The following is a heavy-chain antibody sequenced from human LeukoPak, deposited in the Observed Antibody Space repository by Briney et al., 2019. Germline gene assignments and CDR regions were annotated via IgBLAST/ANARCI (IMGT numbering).Heavy chain of an antibody. V-gene: IGHV4-34*01. CDR2: LNHSGTM. CDR3: ARGQGATVPQVGKNWFDP. J-gene: IGHJ5*02. CDR1: GGSFSEYS. Sequence: SETLSLTCAVYGGSFSEYSWTWIRQPPGKGLEWIGELNHSGTMKYKSSLKSRLTISVDTSKNQFSLKLISVTAADTAVYYCARGQGATVPQVGKNWFDPWGQGTRVIVSS. D-gene: IGHD1-26*01.